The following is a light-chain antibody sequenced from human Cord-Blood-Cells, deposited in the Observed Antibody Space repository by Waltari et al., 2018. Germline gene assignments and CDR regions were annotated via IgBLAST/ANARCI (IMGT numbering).Light chain of an antibody. CDR1: QSISSW. CDR3: QQYNSYSMYT. CDR2: KAS. V-gene: IGKV1-5*03. J-gene: IGKJ2*01. Sequence: DIQMTQSPSSLSASGGERVPIHCRASQSISSWLAWYQQKPGKAPKLLIYKASSLESGVPSRFSGSGSGTEFTLTISSLQPDDFATYYCQQYNSYSMYTFGQGTKLEIK.